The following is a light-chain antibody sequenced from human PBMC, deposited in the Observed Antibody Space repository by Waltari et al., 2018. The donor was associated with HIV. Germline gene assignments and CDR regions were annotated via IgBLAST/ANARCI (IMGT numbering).Light chain of an antibody. CDR3: QSFDSGLTAVV. J-gene: IGLJ2*01. V-gene: IGLV1-40*01. CDR1: SSNLGAGFD. CDR2: DNL. Sequence: QSVLTQPPSVSGAPGQRVSISCTWSSSNLGAGFDALWSQQLPAAPPTPLIYDNLNRPPGVPGRFSGSRSGTSASLPITGLQADDEADYYYQSFDSGLTAVVFGGGTKLTVL.